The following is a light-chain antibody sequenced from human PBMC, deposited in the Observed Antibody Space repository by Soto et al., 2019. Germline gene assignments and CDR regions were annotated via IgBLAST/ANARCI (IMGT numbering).Light chain of an antibody. CDR2: DAS. CDR3: HQYDEFPFT. Sequence: DIQMTQSPSSLSASVGDSVTITCQASQDISKYLNWYHQEPGKAPKLLIYDASTLETGVPSRFSGGGSGTNFVFTITNLQPEDFATYYCHQYDEFPFTFGHGTKVDV. V-gene: IGKV1-33*01. CDR1: QDISKY. J-gene: IGKJ3*01.